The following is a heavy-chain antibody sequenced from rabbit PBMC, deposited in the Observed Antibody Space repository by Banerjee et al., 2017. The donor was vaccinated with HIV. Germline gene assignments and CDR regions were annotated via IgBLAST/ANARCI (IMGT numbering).Heavy chain of an antibody. V-gene: IGHV1S47*01. D-gene: IGHD5-1*01. CDR3: VRHGINYDLFNL. J-gene: IGHJ4*01. Sequence: QEQLEESGGDLVKPEGSLTLTCKASGFSLSSYYHMCWVRQAPGKGLEWIGCIDNGDGSTYYASWVNGRFSISRSTSLNTVTLQMTSLTAADTATYFCVRHGINYDLFNLWGPGTLVTVS. CDR2: IDNGDGST. CDR1: GFSLSSYYH.